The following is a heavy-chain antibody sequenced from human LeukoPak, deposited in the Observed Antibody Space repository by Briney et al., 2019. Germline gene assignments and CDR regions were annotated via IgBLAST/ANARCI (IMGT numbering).Heavy chain of an antibody. CDR2: INHSGST. J-gene: IGHJ4*02. D-gene: IGHD3-10*01. CDR1: GGSFSGYY. CDR3: ARGSRGYYSFDY. Sequence: SETLSLTCAVYGGSFSGYYGSWIRQPPGKGLEWIGEINHSGSTNYNPSLKSRVTISVDTSKNQFSLKLSSVTAADTVVYYCARGSRGYYSFDYWGQGTLVTVSS. V-gene: IGHV4-34*01.